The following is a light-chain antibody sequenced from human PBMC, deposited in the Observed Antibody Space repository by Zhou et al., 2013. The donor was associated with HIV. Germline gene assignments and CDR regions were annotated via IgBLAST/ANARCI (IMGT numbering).Light chain of an antibody. CDR1: QTIIKDY. V-gene: IGKV3D-20*01. J-gene: IGKJ4*01. Sequence: EIALTQSPVALSLSPGERATLSCKASQTIIKDYIAWYHQKPGLAPRLLIYDASSRATGIPDRFGGGGSGTDFNLTISSLQAEDSGMYYCQQYAFSPLTFGGGPRWRS. CDR2: DAS. CDR3: QQYAFSPLT.